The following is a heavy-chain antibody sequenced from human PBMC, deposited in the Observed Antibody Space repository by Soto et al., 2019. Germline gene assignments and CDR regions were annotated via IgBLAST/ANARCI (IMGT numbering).Heavy chain of an antibody. V-gene: IGHV1-18*01. J-gene: IGHJ4*02. CDR3: ARAPQTAAPGTVDY. CDR1: GYTFANLG. D-gene: IGHD6-13*01. CDR2: ISPYNGNT. Sequence: ASVKVSCKASGYTFANLGVLWVRQAPGQGLEWMGWISPYNGNTQYEQKLQGRVTLTTDTSTSTAYMEVRSLRSDDTAVYYCARAPQTAAPGTVDYWGQGTLVTVSS.